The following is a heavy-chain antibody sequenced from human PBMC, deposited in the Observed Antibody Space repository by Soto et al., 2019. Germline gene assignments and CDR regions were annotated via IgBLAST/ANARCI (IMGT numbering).Heavy chain of an antibody. Sequence: QVQLVQSGAEVKKPGASVKVSCKASGYTFTSYGISWVRQAPGQGLEWMGWISAYNGNTNYAQKLQGRVTMTTDTSTSTAYMELRSLRSDDTAVYHCARDFPGYQLRSHGMDVWGQGTTVTVSS. V-gene: IGHV1-18*04. D-gene: IGHD2-2*01. CDR1: GYTFTSYG. CDR3: ARDFPGYQLRSHGMDV. J-gene: IGHJ6*02. CDR2: ISAYNGNT.